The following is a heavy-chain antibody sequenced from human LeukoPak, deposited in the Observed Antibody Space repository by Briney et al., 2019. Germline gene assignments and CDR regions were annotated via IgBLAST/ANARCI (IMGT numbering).Heavy chain of an antibody. V-gene: IGHV3-30*02. CDR2: IRYDGGNK. D-gene: IGHD6-19*01. Sequence: GGSLRLSCAASGFTFSSYGMHWVRQAPGKGLEWVAFIRYDGGNKYYADSVKGRFTISRDNSKNTLYLQMNSLRAEDTAVYYCAVPGIAVTATDYWGQGTLVTVSS. CDR1: GFTFSSYG. J-gene: IGHJ4*02. CDR3: AVPGIAVTATDY.